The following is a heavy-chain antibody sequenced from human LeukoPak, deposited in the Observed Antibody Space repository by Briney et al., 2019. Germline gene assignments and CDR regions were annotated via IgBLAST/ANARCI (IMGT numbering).Heavy chain of an antibody. Sequence: SETLSLTCTVSGDSINGEYYYNWLRQAPGKSLEWIGFINCGSTHYNPSLASRLTISVDTSKNQFSLKLRSVTGADTAVYYCARRVRSSRMCYPCWDDWFDPWGQGILVTVSS. CDR1: GDSINGEYY. CDR3: ARRVRSSRMCYPCWDDWFDP. D-gene: IGHD2-2*01. J-gene: IGHJ5*02. V-gene: IGHV4-59*08. CDR2: INCGST.